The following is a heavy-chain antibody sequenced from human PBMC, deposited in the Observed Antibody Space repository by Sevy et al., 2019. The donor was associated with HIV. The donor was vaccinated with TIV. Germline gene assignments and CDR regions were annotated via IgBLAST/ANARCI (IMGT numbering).Heavy chain of an antibody. CDR1: GFTFSSYA. CDR2: ISGSGGNT. V-gene: IGHV3-23*01. J-gene: IGHJ6*03. CDR3: AKGASGGSFERYYYYYYMDV. D-gene: IGHD2-15*01. Sequence: GSLRLSCAASGFTFSSYAMSWVRQAPGKGLEWVSGISGSGGNTYYADSVKGRFTISRDNSKNTLYLQMNTLRAEDTAVYYCAKGASGGSFERYYYYYYMDVRGKGTTVTVSS.